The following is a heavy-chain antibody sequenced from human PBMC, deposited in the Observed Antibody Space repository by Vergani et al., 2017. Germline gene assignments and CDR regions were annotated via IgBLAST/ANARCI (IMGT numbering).Heavy chain of an antibody. Sequence: QVQLQESGPGLVKPSETLSLTCTVSGGSISSYYWSWIRQPAGKGLEWIGRIYTSGSTNYNPSLKSRVTMSVDTAKNQFSLKLSSVTAADTAVYYCARGGLYSSSSRGMDVWGQGTTVTVSS. CDR2: IYTSGST. CDR1: GGSISSYY. CDR3: ARGGLYSSSSRGMDV. V-gene: IGHV4-4*07. J-gene: IGHJ6*02. D-gene: IGHD6-6*01.